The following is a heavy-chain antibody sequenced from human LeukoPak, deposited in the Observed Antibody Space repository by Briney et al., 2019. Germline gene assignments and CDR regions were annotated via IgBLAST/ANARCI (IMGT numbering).Heavy chain of an antibody. J-gene: IGHJ4*02. CDR3: AREAAVAASSFDY. D-gene: IGHD6-19*01. Sequence: GASVNVSCKASGYTFTGCAMHWVRQAPGQRLEWMGWINAGNGNTKYSQKFQGRVTITRDTSASTAYMELSSLRSEDTAVYYCAREAAVAASSFDYWGQGTLVTVSS. CDR1: GYTFTGCA. V-gene: IGHV1-3*01. CDR2: INAGNGNT.